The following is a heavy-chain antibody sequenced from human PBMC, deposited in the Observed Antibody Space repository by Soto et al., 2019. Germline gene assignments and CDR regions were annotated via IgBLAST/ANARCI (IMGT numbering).Heavy chain of an antibody. D-gene: IGHD2-15*01. J-gene: IGHJ4*02. V-gene: IGHV4-4*02. Sequence: SETLSLTCTVSGTSISSTFWWTWVRQPPGKGLEWIGEIYHTGSTKYNPSLKSRVTISVDKANNQFSLELRTVTVADTAVYYCATLPPRIVVVKTELPTWGQGTLVTV. CDR1: GTSISSTFW. CDR3: ATLPPRIVVVKTELPT. CDR2: IYHTGST.